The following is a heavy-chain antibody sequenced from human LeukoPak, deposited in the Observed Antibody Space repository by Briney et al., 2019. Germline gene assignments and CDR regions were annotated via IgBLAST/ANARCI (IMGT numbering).Heavy chain of an antibody. V-gene: IGHV4-59*01. J-gene: IGHJ5*02. D-gene: IGHD3-10*01. Sequence: PSETLSLTCTVSGGSISSYYWSWIRQPPGKGLEWIGYIYYSGSTNYNPSLKSRVTIPVDTSKNQFSLKLSSVTAADTAVYYCARDQTQLLWFGELSWWFDPWGQGTLVTVSS. CDR1: GGSISSYY. CDR3: ARDQTQLLWFGELSWWFDP. CDR2: IYYSGST.